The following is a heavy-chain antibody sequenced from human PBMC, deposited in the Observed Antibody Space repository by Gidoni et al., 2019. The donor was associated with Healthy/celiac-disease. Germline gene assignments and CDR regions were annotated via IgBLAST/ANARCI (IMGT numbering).Heavy chain of an antibody. J-gene: IGHJ5*02. Sequence: QITLKESGPTLVNPTQTLTLTCTFSGFSPRTSGVGVGWIRQLPGKALEWLALISWDDDKRYSPSLKSRLTITKDTSKNQVVLTMTNMDPVDTATYYCAHSVVDPPQKVWWFDPWGQGTLVTVSS. CDR1: GFSPRTSGVG. V-gene: IGHV2-5*02. D-gene: IGHD2-21*01. CDR3: AHSVVDPPQKVWWFDP. CDR2: ISWDDDK.